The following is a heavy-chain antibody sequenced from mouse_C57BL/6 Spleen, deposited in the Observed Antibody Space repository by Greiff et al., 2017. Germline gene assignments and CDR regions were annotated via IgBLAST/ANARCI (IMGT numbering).Heavy chain of an antibody. V-gene: IGHV1-50*01. CDR2: IDPSDSYT. D-gene: IGHD1-1*01. J-gene: IGHJ4*01. CDR3: ARAYYGSSYEAMDY. CDR1: GYTFTSYW. Sequence: QVQLQQPGAELVKPGASVKLSCKASGYTFTSYWMQWVKQRPGQGLEWIGEIDPSDSYTNYNQKFKGKATLTVDTSSSTAYMQLSRLTSEDAADYYGARAYYGSSYEAMDYWGQGTSVTVSS.